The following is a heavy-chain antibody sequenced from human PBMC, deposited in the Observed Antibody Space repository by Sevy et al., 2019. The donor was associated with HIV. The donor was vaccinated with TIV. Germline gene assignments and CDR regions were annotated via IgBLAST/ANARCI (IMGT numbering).Heavy chain of an antibody. Sequence: ASVKVSCKASGYTFTSYGISWVRQAPGQGLEWMGWISAYNGNTKYTQKVQGRVTMTTDTSASTAYMELRSLRSDDTAVYYCARAPFAITFGGVITPFDDWGQGALVTVSS. CDR3: ARAPFAITFGGVITPFDD. CDR2: ISAYNGNT. CDR1: GYTFTSYG. D-gene: IGHD3-16*02. J-gene: IGHJ4*02. V-gene: IGHV1-18*01.